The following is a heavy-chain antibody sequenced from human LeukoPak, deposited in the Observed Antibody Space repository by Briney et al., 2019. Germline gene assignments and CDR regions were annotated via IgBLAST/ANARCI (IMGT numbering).Heavy chain of an antibody. CDR3: ARSNKPSGWPPEHNWFDP. CDR1: GFTFTSYS. V-gene: IGHV3-23*01. D-gene: IGHD6-19*01. Sequence: GGSLRLSCAASGFTFTSYSMNWVRQAPGKGLEWVSTISGGGGSTYYADSVKGRFTISRDNSKNTLYLQMNSLRAEDTAVYYCARSNKPSGWPPEHNWFDPWGQGTLVTVSS. J-gene: IGHJ5*02. CDR2: ISGGGGST.